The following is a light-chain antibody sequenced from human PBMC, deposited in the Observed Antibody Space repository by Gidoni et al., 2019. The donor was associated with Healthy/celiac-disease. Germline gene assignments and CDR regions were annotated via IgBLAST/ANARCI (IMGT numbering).Light chain of an antibody. CDR2: EVI. CDR3: SSYTSSSTWV. V-gene: IGLV2-14*01. CDR1: SSDVGGYSY. J-gene: IGLJ3*02. Sequence: QSALTQPAYVSGSTGQSITIPCPGTSSDVGGYSYVSWYNQHPGKAPKLMIYEVINRTSGVSNRFSGSKSGNTASLTISGLQAEDEADYYCSSYTSSSTWVFGGGTKLTVL.